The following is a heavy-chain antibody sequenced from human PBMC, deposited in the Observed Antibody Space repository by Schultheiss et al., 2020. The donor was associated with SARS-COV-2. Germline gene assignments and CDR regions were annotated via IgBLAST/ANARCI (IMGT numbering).Heavy chain of an antibody. CDR1: GFTFSSYA. J-gene: IGHJ4*02. D-gene: IGHD6-6*01. Sequence: GGSLRLSCAASGFTFSSYAMSWVRQAPGKGLEWVSGISGSGSTIYYADSVKGRFTISRDNAKNTLYLQMNSLRAEDTAVYYCAKVEPSIAAPFDYWGQGTLVTVSS. CDR3: AKVEPSIAAPFDY. CDR2: ISGSGSTI. V-gene: IGHV3-23*01.